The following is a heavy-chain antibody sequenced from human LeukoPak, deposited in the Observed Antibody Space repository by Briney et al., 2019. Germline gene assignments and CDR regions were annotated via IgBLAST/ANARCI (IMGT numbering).Heavy chain of an antibody. Sequence: ASVKVSCKASGYTFTSYDINWVRQATGQGLEWMGWMNPNSGNTGYAQKFQGRVTMTRNTSISTAYMELSGLRSEDTAVYYCARGYYDSSGYFGHNWFDPWGQGTLVTVSS. CDR2: MNPNSGNT. D-gene: IGHD3-22*01. CDR1: GYTFTSYD. V-gene: IGHV1-8*01. J-gene: IGHJ5*02. CDR3: ARGYYDSSGYFGHNWFDP.